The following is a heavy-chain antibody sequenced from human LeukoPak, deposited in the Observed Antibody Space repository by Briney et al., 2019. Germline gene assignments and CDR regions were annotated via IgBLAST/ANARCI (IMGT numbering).Heavy chain of an antibody. Sequence: GGSLRLSCATSGFTFSTYAMTWVRQAPGKGLEWVSAIDIYSTKTNYVDSVKGRFTISRDNSKNTLYLQMNSLRAEDTAVYYCAKEVWELQNLYFDYWGQGTLVTVSS. J-gene: IGHJ4*02. D-gene: IGHD1-26*01. CDR2: IDIYSTKT. V-gene: IGHV3-23*05. CDR1: GFTFSTYA. CDR3: AKEVWELQNLYFDY.